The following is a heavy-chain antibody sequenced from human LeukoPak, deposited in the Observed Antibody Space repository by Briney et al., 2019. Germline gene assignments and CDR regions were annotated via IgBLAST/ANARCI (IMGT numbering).Heavy chain of an antibody. J-gene: IGHJ4*02. CDR2: ISYDGSNK. CDR1: GFTFSDYE. D-gene: IGHD3-22*01. Sequence: PGGSLRLSCAASGFTFSDYEINWVRQAPGKGLEWVAVISYDGSNKYYADSVKGRFTISRDNSKNTLYLQMNSLRAEDTAVYYCARDSSYYYDSSGYYDFDYWGQGTLVTVSS. CDR3: ARDSSYYYDSSGYYDFDY. V-gene: IGHV3-30-3*01.